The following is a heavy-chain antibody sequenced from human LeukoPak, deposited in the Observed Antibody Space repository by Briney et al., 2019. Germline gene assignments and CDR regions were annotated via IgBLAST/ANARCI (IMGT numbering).Heavy chain of an antibody. CDR2: ISSSSSYT. D-gene: IGHD2-15*01. CDR1: GFTFSDYY. CDR3: APYCSGGSCYVYDAFDI. Sequence: GGSLRLSCAASGFTFSDYYMSWIRQAPGKGLEWVSYISSSSSYTNYADSVKGRFTISRDNAKNSLYLQMNSLGAEDTAVYYCAPYCSGGSCYVYDAFDIWGQGTMVTVSS. J-gene: IGHJ3*02. V-gene: IGHV3-11*06.